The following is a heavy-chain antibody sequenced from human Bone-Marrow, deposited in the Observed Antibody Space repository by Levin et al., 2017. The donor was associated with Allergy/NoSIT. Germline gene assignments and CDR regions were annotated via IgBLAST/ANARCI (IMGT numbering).Heavy chain of an antibody. CDR2: FSDATT. Sequence: HPGGSLRLSCAVSGFTFSSSGMNWVRQAPGKGLEWVSGFSDATTYYAAPVRGRFTISRDNSKNTVYLHLNSLRAEDTAVYYCAKARGGLSWWYFDYWGQGILVTVST. CDR3: AKARGGLSWWYFDY. J-gene: IGHJ4*02. V-gene: IGHV3-23*01. CDR1: GFTFSSSG. D-gene: IGHD2-15*01.